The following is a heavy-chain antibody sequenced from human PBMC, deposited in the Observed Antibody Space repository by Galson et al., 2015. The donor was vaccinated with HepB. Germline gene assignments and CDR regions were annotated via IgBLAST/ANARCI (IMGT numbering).Heavy chain of an antibody. D-gene: IGHD2-15*01. J-gene: IGHJ5*02. CDR2: INTYNRDT. V-gene: IGHV1-18*01. Sequence: SVKVSCKASGYTFSSYSITWVRQAPGQGLEWMGWINTYNRDTKYAQKFQGRVTMTADTSTSTAYMEVRSLRSDDTAVYFCARGALVGVVGGSQNNWFAPWGQGILVTVSS. CDR1: GYTFSSYS. CDR3: ARGALVGVVGGSQNNWFAP.